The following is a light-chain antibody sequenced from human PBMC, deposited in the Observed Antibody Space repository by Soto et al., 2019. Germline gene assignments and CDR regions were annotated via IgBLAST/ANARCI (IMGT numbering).Light chain of an antibody. V-gene: IGLV1-44*01. CDR3: STWDDSLNGYV. CDR2: TDH. CDR1: SSNIGSNT. Sequence: QSVLPQPPSASGPPGQRVTISCSGGSSNIGSNTVHWYQQLPGTAPKLLIFTDHELPSGVPDRFSGSRSGTSASLAIRGLRSEDEADYYCSTWDDSLNGYVFGTGTKVTVL. J-gene: IGLJ1*01.